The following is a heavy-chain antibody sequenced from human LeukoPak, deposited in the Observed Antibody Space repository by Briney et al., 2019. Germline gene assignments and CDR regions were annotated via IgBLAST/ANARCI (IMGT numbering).Heavy chain of an antibody. D-gene: IGHD6-19*01. CDR1: GGSISRYY. Sequence: SETLSLTCTVSGGSISRYYWSWIRQPPGKGLEWIGYIYYSGSTNYNPSLKSRVTISVDKSKNQFSLKLSSVTAADTAVYYCARDNEQWPPRGWFDPWGQGTLVTVSS. J-gene: IGHJ5*02. CDR2: IYYSGST. V-gene: IGHV4-59*12. CDR3: ARDNEQWPPRGWFDP.